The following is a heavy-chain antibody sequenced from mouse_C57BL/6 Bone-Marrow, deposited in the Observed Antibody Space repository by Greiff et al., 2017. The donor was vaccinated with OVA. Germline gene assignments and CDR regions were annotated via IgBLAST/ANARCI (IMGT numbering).Heavy chain of an antibody. CDR1: GFNIKDDY. CDR2: IDPENGDT. D-gene: IGHD1-1*01. V-gene: IGHV14-4*01. CDR3: TPIYYGSSYY. J-gene: IGHJ2*01. Sequence: VQLKESGAELVRPGASVKLSCTASGFNIKDDYMHWVKQRPEQGLEWIGWIDPENGDTEYASKFQGKATITADTSSNTAYLQLSSLTSEDTAVYYCTPIYYGSSYYWGQGTTLTVSS.